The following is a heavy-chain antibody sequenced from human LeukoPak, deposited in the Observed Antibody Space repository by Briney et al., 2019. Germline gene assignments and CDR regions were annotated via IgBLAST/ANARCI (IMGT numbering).Heavy chain of an antibody. CDR1: GFFVSNAW. CDR3: TTGIRGD. V-gene: IGHV3-15*01. D-gene: IGHD2/OR15-2a*01. CDR2: IRSKTDGGTT. J-gene: IGHJ4*02. Sequence: PGGSLRLSCAASGFFVSNAWMTWVRQAPGKGLEWVGRIRSKTDGGTTDYAAPVKGKFTISRDDSNNTLYLQMNSLKTEDTAVYYCTTGIRGDWGQGTLVTVSS.